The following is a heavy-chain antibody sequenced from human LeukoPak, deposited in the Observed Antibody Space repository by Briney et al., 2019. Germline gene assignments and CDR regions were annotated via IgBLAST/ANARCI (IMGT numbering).Heavy chain of an antibody. V-gene: IGHV3-30*02. J-gene: IGHJ4*02. D-gene: IGHD1-1*01. CDR2: IRYDGINK. CDR1: GFTFSSYG. CDR3: VRDHNWAFDY. Sequence: PGGSLSLSCATSGFTFSSYGMYWVRQAPGKGLEWLAFIRYDGINKYYADSVEGRFTISRDNAKNSLYLQMNSLRAEDTAVYYCVRDHNWAFDYWGQGTLVTVSS.